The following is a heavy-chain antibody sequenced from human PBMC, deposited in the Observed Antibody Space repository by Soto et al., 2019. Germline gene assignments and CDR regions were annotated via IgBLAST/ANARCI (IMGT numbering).Heavy chain of an antibody. CDR3: ATGFTGSRLVDFFVS. J-gene: IGHJ4*02. CDR2: INHSGTT. V-gene: IGHV4-34*01. Sequence: SETLSLTCGVYGGSFSGYQWNWIRQSPGQGLEWIGEINHSGTTKYNPSLESRINLSVDTSKKQFSLKMFSVTAADTAVYFCATGFTGSRLVDFFVSWGQGTQVTVSS. D-gene: IGHD2-8*02. CDR1: GGSFSGYQ.